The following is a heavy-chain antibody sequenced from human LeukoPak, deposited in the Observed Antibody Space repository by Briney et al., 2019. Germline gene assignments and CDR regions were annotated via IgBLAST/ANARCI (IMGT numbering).Heavy chain of an antibody. V-gene: IGHV3-7*05. D-gene: IGHD3-10*01. CDR2: IKQDGSEK. CDR1: GFTFSTFW. CDR3: ARDRGSQDY. Sequence: GGSLRLFCAASGFTFSTFWMSWVRQAPGKGLEWVANIKQDGSEKYYVDSVKGRFTISRDNAKNSLYLQMNSLRAEDTAVYYCARDRGSQDYWGQGTLVTVSS. J-gene: IGHJ4*02.